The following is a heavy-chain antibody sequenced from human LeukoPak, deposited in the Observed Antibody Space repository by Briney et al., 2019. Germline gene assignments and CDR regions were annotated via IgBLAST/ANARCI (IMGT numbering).Heavy chain of an antibody. D-gene: IGHD3-22*01. J-gene: IGHJ4*02. CDR1: GYTFTSYG. CDR3: ARVFIGGYHYDSSGHFDY. CDR2: ISAYNGNT. V-gene: IGHV1-18*01. Sequence: ASVKVSCKASGYTFTSYGISWVRQAPGQGLEWMGWISAYNGNTNYAQKLQGRVTMTTDTSTSTAYMELRSLRSDDTAVYYCARVFIGGYHYDSSGHFDYWGQGTLVTVSS.